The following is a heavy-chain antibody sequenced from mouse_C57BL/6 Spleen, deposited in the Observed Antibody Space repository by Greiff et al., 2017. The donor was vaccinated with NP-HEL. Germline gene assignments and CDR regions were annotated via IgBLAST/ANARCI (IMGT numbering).Heavy chain of an antibody. J-gene: IGHJ4*01. V-gene: IGHV1-80*01. CDR3: ARGAGAYAMDY. D-gene: IGHD3-3*01. CDR1: GYAFSSYW. CDR2: IYPGDGDT. Sequence: VQLQESGAELVKPGASVKISCKASGYAFSSYWMNWVKQRPGKGLEWIGQIYPGDGDTNYNGKFKGKATLTADKSSSTAYMQLSSLTSEDSAVYFCARGAGAYAMDYWGQGTSVTVSS.